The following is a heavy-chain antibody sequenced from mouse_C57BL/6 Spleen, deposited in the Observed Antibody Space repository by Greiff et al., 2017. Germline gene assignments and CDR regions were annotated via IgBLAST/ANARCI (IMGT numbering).Heavy chain of an antibody. Sequence: EVQVVESGEGLVKPGGSLKLSCAASGFTFSSYAMSWVRQTPEKRLEWVAYISSGGDYIYYADTVKGRFTISRDNARNTLDLQMSSLKSEDTAMYYCTRDDGYDGGNYAMDYWGQGTSVTVSS. CDR2: ISSGGDYI. J-gene: IGHJ4*01. CDR1: GFTFSSYA. CDR3: TRDDGYDGGNYAMDY. V-gene: IGHV5-9-1*02. D-gene: IGHD2-2*01.